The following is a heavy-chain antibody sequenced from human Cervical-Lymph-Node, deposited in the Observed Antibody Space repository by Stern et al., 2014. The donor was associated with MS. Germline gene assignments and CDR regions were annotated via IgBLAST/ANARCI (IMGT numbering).Heavy chain of an antibody. V-gene: IGHV1-69*01. CDR1: GGTFSSYA. D-gene: IGHD2-15*01. CDR3: ATKVVVVTAAPFGAFDI. CDR2: IIPIFGTA. Sequence: QMQLVQSGAEVKKPGSSLKVSCKASGGTFSSYAISWVRQAPGQGLEWMGGIIPIFGTAKYAQKFQGRVTITADASTVYLELSSLTSEDTAVYYCATKVVVVTAAPFGAFDIWGQGTMVTVSS. J-gene: IGHJ3*02.